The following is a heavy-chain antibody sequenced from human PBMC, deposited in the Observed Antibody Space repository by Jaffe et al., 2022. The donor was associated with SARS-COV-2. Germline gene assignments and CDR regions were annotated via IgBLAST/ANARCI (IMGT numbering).Heavy chain of an antibody. Sequence: QLQLQESGPGLVKPSETLSLTCTVSGGSISSSSYYWGWIRQPPGKGLEWIGSIYYSGSTYYNPSLKSRVTISVDTSKNQFSLKLSSVTAADTAVYYCALEPPGLWFGEFAFDIWGQGTMVTVSS. CDR3: ALEPPGLWFGEFAFDI. D-gene: IGHD3-10*01. J-gene: IGHJ3*02. CDR1: GGSISSSSYY. V-gene: IGHV4-39*01. CDR2: IYYSGST.